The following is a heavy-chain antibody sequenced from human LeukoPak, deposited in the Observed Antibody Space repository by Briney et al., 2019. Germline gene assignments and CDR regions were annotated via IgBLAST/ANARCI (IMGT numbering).Heavy chain of an antibody. Sequence: SETLSLTCTVSDGSMTNYYWSWIRQPAGKGLEWIGRIRTSGNNNYNPSLKSRVTISVGTSKNQFSLKVTSVTAADTAVYFCARIWFGLRRLYYFDYWGQGTLVTVSS. CDR1: DGSMTNYY. J-gene: IGHJ4*02. CDR2: IRTSGNN. CDR3: ARIWFGLRRLYYFDY. D-gene: IGHD3-10*01. V-gene: IGHV4-4*07.